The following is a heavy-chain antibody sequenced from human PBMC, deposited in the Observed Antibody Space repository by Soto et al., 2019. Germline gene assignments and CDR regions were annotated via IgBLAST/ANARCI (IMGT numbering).Heavy chain of an antibody. J-gene: IGHJ6*02. CDR3: AANYDIYYGMDV. CDR1: GGSFSGYY. Sequence: PSETLSLTCAVNGGSFSGYYWSWIRQPPGKGLEWIGEINHSGSTNYNPSLKSRVTISVDTSKNQFSLKLSSVTAADTAVYYCAANYDIYYGMDVWGQGTTVTVS. V-gene: IGHV4-34*01. CDR2: INHSGST. D-gene: IGHD3-9*01.